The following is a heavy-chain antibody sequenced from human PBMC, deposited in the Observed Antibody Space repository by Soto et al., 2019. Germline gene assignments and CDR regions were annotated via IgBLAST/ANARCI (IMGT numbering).Heavy chain of an antibody. CDR2: INPDGSAT. V-gene: IGHV3-74*01. D-gene: IGHD5-18*01. CDR1: GFTFSSYW. CDR3: GRGGSDSPMAPGY. Sequence: GGSLRLSCAASGFTFSSYWMHWVRQAPGKGLVWVSRINPDGSATNYADSVKGRFTISRDSAKNTLYLQMNSLRAEDTAVFYCGRGGSDSPMAPGYWGQGTLVTVSS. J-gene: IGHJ4*02.